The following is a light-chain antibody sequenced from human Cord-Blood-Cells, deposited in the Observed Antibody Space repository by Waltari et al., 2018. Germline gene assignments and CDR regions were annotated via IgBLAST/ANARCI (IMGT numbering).Light chain of an antibody. CDR1: QGISSY. CDR3: QQYYSYPFT. CDR2: AAS. J-gene: IGKJ3*01. V-gene: IGKV1-8*01. Sequence: ALRMTQSPSSFSASTGDRVTITCRASQGISSYLAWYQQKPGKAPQLLIYAASTLQSGVPSRFSGSGSGTDFTLTISCLQSEDFATYYCQQYYSYPFTFGPGTKVDIK.